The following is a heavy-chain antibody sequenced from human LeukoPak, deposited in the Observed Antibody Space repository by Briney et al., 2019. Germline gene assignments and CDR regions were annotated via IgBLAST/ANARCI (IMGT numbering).Heavy chain of an antibody. CDR2: IKEDGREK. V-gene: IGHV3-7*03. CDR3: TRALGHSVLAFDV. D-gene: IGHD3-16*01. J-gene: IGHJ3*01. Sequence: PGGSLRLSCAASGFTFSSYWMNWARQAPGKGLEWVASIKEDGREKLYVESLEGRLTIARDNAKESLHLQMRNLRVEDTAVYYCTRALGHSVLAFDVWGQGTVVIVS. CDR1: GFTFSSYW.